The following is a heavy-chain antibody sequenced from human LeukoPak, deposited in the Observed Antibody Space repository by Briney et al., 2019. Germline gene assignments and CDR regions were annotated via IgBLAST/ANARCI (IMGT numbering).Heavy chain of an antibody. D-gene: IGHD3-22*01. Sequence: ASVKVSCKASDYTFTNYGISWVRQAPGQGLEGIGWISAYNGNTNYAQKLQGRVTMTTDTSTSTAYMELRSLRSDDTAVYYCARDYYDSSGYAEYFQHWGQGTLVTVSS. CDR1: DYTFTNYG. J-gene: IGHJ1*01. CDR3: ARDYYDSSGYAEYFQH. CDR2: ISAYNGNT. V-gene: IGHV1-18*01.